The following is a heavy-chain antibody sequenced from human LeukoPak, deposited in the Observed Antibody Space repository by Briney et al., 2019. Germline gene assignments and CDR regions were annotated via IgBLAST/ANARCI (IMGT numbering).Heavy chain of an antibody. V-gene: IGHV3-21*01. J-gene: IGHJ4*02. CDR1: GFTFSTYI. Sequence: KSGGSLRLSCAASGFTFSTYIMNWVRQTPGKGLEWVSSIGTSTSYIYYADSVKGRFTISRDNAKNSLYLQMNSLRAEDTAVYYCASTRQEYYDFWSGRMYYFDYWGQGTLVTVSS. D-gene: IGHD3-3*01. CDR2: IGTSTSYI. CDR3: ASTRQEYYDFWSGRMYYFDY.